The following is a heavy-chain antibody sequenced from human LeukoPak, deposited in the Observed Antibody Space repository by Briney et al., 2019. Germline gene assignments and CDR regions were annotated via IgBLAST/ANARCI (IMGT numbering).Heavy chain of an antibody. J-gene: IGHJ4*02. CDR1: GYTFTGYY. V-gene: IGHV7-4-1*02. Sequence: ASVKVSCKASGYTFTGYYMHWVRQAPGQGLEWMGWINTNTGNPTYAQGFTGRFVFSLDTSVSTAYLQISSLKAEDTAVCYCARGSYSSSWYYFDYWGQGTLVTVSS. CDR3: ARGSYSSSWYYFDY. D-gene: IGHD6-13*01. CDR2: INTNTGNP.